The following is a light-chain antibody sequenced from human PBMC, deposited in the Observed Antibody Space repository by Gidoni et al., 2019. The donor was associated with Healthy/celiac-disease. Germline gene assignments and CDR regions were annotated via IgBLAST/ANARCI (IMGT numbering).Light chain of an antibody. V-gene: IGLV2-14*01. CDR2: EVS. CDR3: SSYTSSTV. CDR1: SSDVGGSNY. J-gene: IGLJ2*01. Sequence: QSALTQPASGSGSPGKSITISCTGTSSDVGGSNYVSWYQQHPGKAPKLIIYEVSNQPSGVSNRFSCSKSGNTASLTISGLQAEDEADYYCSSYTSSTVFGGGTKLTVL.